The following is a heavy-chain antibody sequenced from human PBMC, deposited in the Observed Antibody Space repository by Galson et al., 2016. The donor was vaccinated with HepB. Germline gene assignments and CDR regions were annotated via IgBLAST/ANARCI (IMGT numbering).Heavy chain of an antibody. CDR3: VQGSTAPAV. Sequence: SLRLSCAASGFTFYNYGMTWVRQAPGKGLEVVASISRGGDSRDYADSVKGRFTISRDNFKNTLFLQMNSLTADDTAIYYCVQGSTAPAVWGKGTTVSVSS. CDR2: ISRGGDSR. V-gene: IGHV3-23*01. CDR1: GFTFYNYG. J-gene: IGHJ6*04. D-gene: IGHD1-26*01.